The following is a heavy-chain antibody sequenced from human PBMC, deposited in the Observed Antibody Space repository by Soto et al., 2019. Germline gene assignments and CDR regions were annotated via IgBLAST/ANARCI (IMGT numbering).Heavy chain of an antibody. CDR3: AKALVSYGDHEGPLDTMDV. Sequence: QVQLVESGGGVVQPGRSLRLSCAVSGFTFSSYGMHWVRQDPDKGLEWVAVISYDGSNKYYADSVKGRFTTSRDNSKISLSLQMLILRPAATRVSYRAKALVSYGDHEGPLDTMDVGGQGPTVTVAS. CDR2: ISYDGSNK. D-gene: IGHD4-17*01. CDR1: GFTFSSYG. J-gene: IGHJ6*02. V-gene: IGHV3-30*18.